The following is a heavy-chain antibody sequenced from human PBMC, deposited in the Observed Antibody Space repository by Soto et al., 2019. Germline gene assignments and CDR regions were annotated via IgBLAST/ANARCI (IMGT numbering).Heavy chain of an antibody. CDR1: GYTFTSYA. Sequence: ASVKVSCKASGYTFTSYAMHWVRQAPGQRLEWMGWINAGNGNTKYSQKFQGRVTITRDTSASTAYMELSSLRSEDTAVYYCARVPQLWAPNWFDPWGQGTLVTVSS. V-gene: IGHV1-3*01. J-gene: IGHJ5*02. CDR2: INAGNGNT. D-gene: IGHD5-18*01. CDR3: ARVPQLWAPNWFDP.